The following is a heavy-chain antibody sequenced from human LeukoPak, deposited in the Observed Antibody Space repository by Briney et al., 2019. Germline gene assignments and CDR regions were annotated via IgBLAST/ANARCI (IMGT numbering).Heavy chain of an antibody. J-gene: IGHJ4*02. CDR1: GGSISSYY. CDR3: AREARRGYCSSTSCKGLDY. V-gene: IGHV4-4*07. Sequence: SETLSLTCTVSGGSISSYYWSWIRQPAGKGLEWIGRIYTSGSTNYNPSLKSRVTISVDTSKNQFSLKLSSVTAADTAVYYCAREARRGYCSSTSCKGLDYWGQGTLVTVSS. D-gene: IGHD2-2*03. CDR2: IYTSGST.